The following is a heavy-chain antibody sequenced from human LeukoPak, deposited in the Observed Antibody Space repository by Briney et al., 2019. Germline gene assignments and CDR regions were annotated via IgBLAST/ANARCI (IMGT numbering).Heavy chain of an antibody. V-gene: IGHV3-33*01. J-gene: IGHJ6*02. CDR1: GFTFSSYG. D-gene: IGHD3-3*01. Sequence: GGSLRLSCAASGFTFSSYGMHWVRQAPGKGLEWVAVIWYDGSNKYYADSVKGRFTISRDNSKNTLYLQMNSLRAEDTAVYYCARDGLEWLYYYGTDVWGQGTTVTVSS. CDR2: IWYDGSNK. CDR3: ARDGLEWLYYYGTDV.